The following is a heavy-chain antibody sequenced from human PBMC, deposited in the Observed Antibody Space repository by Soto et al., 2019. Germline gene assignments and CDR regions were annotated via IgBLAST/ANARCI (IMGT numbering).Heavy chain of an antibody. CDR1: GGSFRNFV. D-gene: IGHD3-16*01. V-gene: IGHV1-69*01. CDR2: IIPNSGTT. Sequence: QVQLVQSGAEVKKPGSSMKVSCKASGGSFRNFVISWVRQAPGQGLEWMGGIIPNSGTTNYAQKFQGKVTITADESTSTAYMELSGLTSEDTSLYYCARDLGGEATIRFWGQGTLVTVSS. CDR3: ARDLGGEATIRF. J-gene: IGHJ4*02.